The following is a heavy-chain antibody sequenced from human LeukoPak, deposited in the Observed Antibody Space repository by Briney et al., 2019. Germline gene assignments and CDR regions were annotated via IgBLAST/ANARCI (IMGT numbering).Heavy chain of an antibody. Sequence: PGGSLRLSCAASGFTFSSYWMHWVRQAPGKGLVWVSRINSDGSSTSYADSVKGRFTISRDNAKNTLYLQMNSLRAEDTAVYCCVSGPYGYGSGSYHGFDPWGQGTLVTVSS. D-gene: IGHD3-10*01. CDR1: GFTFSSYW. V-gene: IGHV3-74*01. CDR3: VSGPYGYGSGSYHGFDP. J-gene: IGHJ5*02. CDR2: INSDGSST.